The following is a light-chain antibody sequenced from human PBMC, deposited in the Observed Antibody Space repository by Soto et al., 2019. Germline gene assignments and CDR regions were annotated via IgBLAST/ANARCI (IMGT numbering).Light chain of an antibody. Sequence: QTVVIHEPSFSVCPGGTVTLTCGLSSGSVSTSDYPSWYQQTPGQAPRTLIYSTNTRSSGVPDGFSGSILGNKAALNLTGAQADDESDYYCVLYMGSGISVFGGGTKLTVL. J-gene: IGLJ3*02. CDR1: SGSVSTSDY. CDR3: VLYMGSGISV. V-gene: IGLV8-61*01. CDR2: STN.